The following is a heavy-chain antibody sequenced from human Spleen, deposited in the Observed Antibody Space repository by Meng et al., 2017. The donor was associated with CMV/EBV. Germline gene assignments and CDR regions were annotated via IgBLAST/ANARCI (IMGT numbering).Heavy chain of an antibody. CDR2: IYYSGST. Sequence: SETLSLTCTVSGGSISSSSYYWGWIRQPPGKGLEWMGSIYYSGSTYYNPSLKSRVIISVDTSKNQFSLKLSSVTAADTAMYYCARSGIIGLYYQNWFDPWGQGTLVTVSS. D-gene: IGHD2-2*01. CDR1: GGSISSSSYY. J-gene: IGHJ5*02. CDR3: ARSGIIGLYYQNWFDP. V-gene: IGHV4-39*07.